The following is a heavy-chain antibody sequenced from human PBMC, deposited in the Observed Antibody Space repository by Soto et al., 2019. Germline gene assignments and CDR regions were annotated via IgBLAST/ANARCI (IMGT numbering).Heavy chain of an antibody. CDR3: ARAEIDLSLWVASFFDY. D-gene: IGHD3-16*01. Sequence: SETLSLTCSFSGDSVTSHYFTWIRQSPEKGLEWIGYMHYTGFSHYNPSLKSRLTISVDKSKNQFTLKLSSVTVADTVVYYCARAEIDLSLWVASFFDYWGQGTLVTVSS. V-gene: IGHV4-59*02. J-gene: IGHJ4*02. CDR1: GDSVTSHY. CDR2: MHYTGFS.